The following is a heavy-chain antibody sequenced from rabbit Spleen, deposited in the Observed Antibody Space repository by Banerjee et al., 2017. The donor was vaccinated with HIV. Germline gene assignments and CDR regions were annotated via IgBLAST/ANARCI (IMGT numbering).Heavy chain of an antibody. V-gene: IGHV1S40*01. J-gene: IGHJ3*01. CDR3: ARDGAGGSYFAL. CDR1: GFSFSSAYY. CDR2: IAGSSSGFT. Sequence: QSLEESGGDLVKPGASLKLTCTASGFSFSSAYYICWVRQAPGKGLEWISCIAGSSSGFTYSATWAKGRFTCSKTSSTTVFLQMTSLTAADTATYFCARDGAGGSYFALWGQGTLVTVS. D-gene: IGHD8-1*01.